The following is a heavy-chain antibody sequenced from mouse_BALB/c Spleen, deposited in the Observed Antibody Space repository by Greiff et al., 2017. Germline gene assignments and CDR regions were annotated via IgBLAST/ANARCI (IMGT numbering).Heavy chain of an antibody. CDR3: TRDRGYDYSVFHFDY. CDR1: GFTFSSYT. CDR2: ISSGGSYT. D-gene: IGHD2-4*01. J-gene: IGHJ2*01. Sequence: EVNVVESGGGLVKPGGSLKLSCAASGFTFSSYTMSWVRQTPEKRLEWVATISSGGSYTYYPDSVKGRFTISRDNAKNTLYLQMSSLKSEDTAMYYCTRDRGYDYSVFHFDYWGQGTTLTVSS. V-gene: IGHV5-6-4*01.